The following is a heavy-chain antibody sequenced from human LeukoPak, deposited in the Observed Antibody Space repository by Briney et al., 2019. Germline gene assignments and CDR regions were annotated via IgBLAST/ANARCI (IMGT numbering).Heavy chain of an antibody. CDR1: GGSISSYY. CDR2: IYYSGST. V-gene: IGHV4-59*08. D-gene: IGHD6-19*01. Sequence: SETLSLTCTVSGGSISSYYWSWIRQPPGKGLEWIGYIYYSGSTNYNPSLKSRVTISVDTSKNQFSLKLSSVTAADTAVYYCARHWESIAVAGTRYYGMDVWGQGTTVTVSS. J-gene: IGHJ6*02. CDR3: ARHWESIAVAGTRYYGMDV.